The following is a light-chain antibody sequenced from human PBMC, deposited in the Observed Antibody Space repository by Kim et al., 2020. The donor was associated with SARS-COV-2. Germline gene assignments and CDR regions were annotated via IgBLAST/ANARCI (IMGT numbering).Light chain of an antibody. CDR1: KVGDKY. V-gene: IGLV3-1*01. Sequence: SYELTQPPSVSVSPGQTASITCSGDKVGDKYACWYKQKPGQYPVLVIYQDSKRPSGIPERFSGSNSGNTATLTISGTQAMDEADYYCQAWDSSTVVFGGGTQLIVL. J-gene: IGLJ2*01. CDR3: QAWDSSTVV. CDR2: QDS.